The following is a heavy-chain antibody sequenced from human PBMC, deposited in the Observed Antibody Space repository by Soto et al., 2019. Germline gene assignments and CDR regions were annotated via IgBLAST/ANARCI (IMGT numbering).Heavy chain of an antibody. CDR3: ARALRGYYDSSGPAPFDY. Sequence: QVQLVQSGAEVKKPGSSVKVSCKASGGTFSSYAISWVRQAPGQGLEWMGGIIPIFGTANYAQKFQGRVTITADXXTXTXXMELSILRSEDTDVYYCARALRGYYDSSGPAPFDYWGQGTLVTVSS. V-gene: IGHV1-69*12. D-gene: IGHD3-22*01. CDR1: GGTFSSYA. CDR2: IIPIFGTA. J-gene: IGHJ4*02.